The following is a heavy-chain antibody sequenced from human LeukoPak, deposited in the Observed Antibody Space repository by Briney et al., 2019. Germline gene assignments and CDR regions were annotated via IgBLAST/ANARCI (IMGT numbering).Heavy chain of an antibody. CDR3: ARAYSGFEAFDY. V-gene: IGHV1-2*02. D-gene: IGHD5-12*01. J-gene: IGHJ4*02. CDR2: INPNSGGT. CDR1: GYTFTGYY. Sequence: ASVTVSCKASGYTFTGYYMHWVRQAPGQGLEWMGWINPNSGGTNSAQKFEDRVTMTRDTYISTAYMELSSLRSDDPAVYYCARAYSGFEAFDYWGQGTLVTVSS.